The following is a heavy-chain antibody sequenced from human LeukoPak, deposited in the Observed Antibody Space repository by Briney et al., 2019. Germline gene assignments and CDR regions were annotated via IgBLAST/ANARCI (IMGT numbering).Heavy chain of an antibody. V-gene: IGHV1-46*01. CDR3: ARVSSSSWLGYYYYYYMDV. Sequence: GASVKVSCKASGYTFTSYYMHWVRQAPGQGLEWMGIINPSGGSTSYAQKFQGRVTMTRDTSTSTVYMELSSLRSEDTAVYYCARVSSSSWLGYYYYYYMDVWGKGTTVTVSS. CDR2: INPSGGST. D-gene: IGHD6-13*01. CDR1: GYTFTSYY. J-gene: IGHJ6*03.